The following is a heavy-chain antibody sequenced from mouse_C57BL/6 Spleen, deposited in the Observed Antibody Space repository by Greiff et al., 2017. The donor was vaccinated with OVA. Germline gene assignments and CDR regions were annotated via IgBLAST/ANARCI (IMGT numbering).Heavy chain of an antibody. D-gene: IGHD2-5*01. CDR2: IDPSDSYT. J-gene: IGHJ4*01. CDR1: GYTFTSYW. CDR3: ARYYSNGMDY. Sequence: QVQLQQPGAELVMPGASVKLSCKASGYTFTSYWMHWVQQRPGHGLEWIGEIDPSDSYTNYNQKFKGKSTLSVDNSSSTAYMQLSSLTSEDSAVYYCARYYSNGMDYWGQGTSVTVSS. V-gene: IGHV1-69*01.